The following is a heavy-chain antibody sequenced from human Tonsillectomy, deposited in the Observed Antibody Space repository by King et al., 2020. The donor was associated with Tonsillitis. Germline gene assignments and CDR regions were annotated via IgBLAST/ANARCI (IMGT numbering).Heavy chain of an antibody. V-gene: IGHV3-30*02. CDR3: AKPHRSKALRFHSDGYYPYDSFDV. D-gene: IGHD3-22*01. CDR1: GLTFSTYG. CDR2: IRYDGGDK. Sequence: VQLVESGGGVVQPGGSLRLSCAASGLTFSTYGMHWLRQAPGKGLEWVAFIRYDGGDKYYADSVKGRFTISRDNSNDTLFLQMNTLRSEDTAVYYCAKPHRSKALRFHSDGYYPYDSFDVWGQGTMVIVSS. J-gene: IGHJ3*01.